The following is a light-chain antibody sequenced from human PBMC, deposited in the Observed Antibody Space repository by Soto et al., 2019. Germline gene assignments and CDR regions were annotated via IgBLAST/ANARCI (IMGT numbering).Light chain of an antibody. Sequence: EIVLTQSPATLSLSPGERATLSCRASQSVNNFLAWYRQKPGQAPTLIIYDASNMDTGIPARFSGSGSGTDFTLTISSLEPEDFALYYCQQRSNWPVTFGQGTRLEIK. CDR1: QSVNNF. CDR3: QQRSNWPVT. CDR2: DAS. J-gene: IGKJ5*01. V-gene: IGKV3-11*01.